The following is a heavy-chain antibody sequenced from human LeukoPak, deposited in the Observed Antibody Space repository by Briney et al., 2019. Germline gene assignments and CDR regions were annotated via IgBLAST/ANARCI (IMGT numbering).Heavy chain of an antibody. CDR2: IHYSGST. Sequence: SETLSLTCTVSGGSISSNSYYWGWIRQPPGKGLEWIGYIHYSGSTNYNPSLKSRVTISVDTSKNQFSLKLSSVTAVDTAVYYCAREFRPNSRTSRNYYMDVWGKGTTVTVSS. J-gene: IGHJ6*03. CDR3: AREFRPNSRTSRNYYMDV. D-gene: IGHD2-2*01. CDR1: GGSISSNSYY. V-gene: IGHV4-61*01.